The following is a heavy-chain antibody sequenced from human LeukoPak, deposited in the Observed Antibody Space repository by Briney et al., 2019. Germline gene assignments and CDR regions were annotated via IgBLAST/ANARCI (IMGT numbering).Heavy chain of an antibody. CDR3: AREYCTTNSCYIWGLGY. CDR2: IASNGGTK. J-gene: IGHJ4*02. CDR1: GFSFITYT. V-gene: IGHV3-64*02. D-gene: IGHD2-2*02. Sequence: GSLRLSFAASGFSFITYTMRWVRQAPGKGPEYVSGIASNGGTKYYADSVKGRFTISRDNFKNTVYLQMDSLRTEDMAVYYCAREYCTTNSCYIWGLGYWGQGTLVTVSS.